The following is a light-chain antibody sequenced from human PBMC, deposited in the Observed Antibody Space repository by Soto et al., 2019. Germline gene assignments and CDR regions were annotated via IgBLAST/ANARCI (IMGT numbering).Light chain of an antibody. CDR3: CSYASSSTLYV. V-gene: IGLV2-14*03. Sequence: QSVLTQPASMSGSPGQSITPSCTGTSGDVGGYNYVSWYQQHPGKAPKLMIYEISNRPSGVSNRFSGSKSGNTASLTISGLQAEDEADYYCCSYASSSTLYVFGTGTKVTVL. CDR2: EIS. CDR1: SGDVGGYNY. J-gene: IGLJ1*01.